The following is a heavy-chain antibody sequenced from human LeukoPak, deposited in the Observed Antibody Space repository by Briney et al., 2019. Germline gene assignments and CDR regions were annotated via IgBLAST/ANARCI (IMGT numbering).Heavy chain of an antibody. D-gene: IGHD1-26*01. V-gene: IGHV3-30-3*01. Sequence: GRSLRLSCGASGFTFSSYAVHWGRQAPGKGLEWVAVISYDGSNKYYADSERGRYTISSDNSNNTRYLQMNSLRAADTAVYYCARGPQRGGTWELLDYWGQGTLVTVSS. CDR1: GFTFSSYA. CDR3: ARGPQRGGTWELLDY. J-gene: IGHJ4*02. CDR2: ISYDGSNK.